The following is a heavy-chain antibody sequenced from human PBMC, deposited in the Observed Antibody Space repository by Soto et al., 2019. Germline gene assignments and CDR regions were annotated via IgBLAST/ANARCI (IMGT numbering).Heavy chain of an antibody. CDR1: GFTFSPHT. V-gene: IGHV3-30-3*01. CDR3: ARSEVPGRYYFDY. CDR2: VSYDGSNK. J-gene: IGHJ4*02. Sequence: VGSLRLSCAASGFTFSPHTMHWVRQAPGKGLEWVAVVSYDGSNKYYADSVKGRFTISRDNSKNTLYLQMNSLRADDTAVFYCARSEVPGRYYFDYWGQGTLVTVSS.